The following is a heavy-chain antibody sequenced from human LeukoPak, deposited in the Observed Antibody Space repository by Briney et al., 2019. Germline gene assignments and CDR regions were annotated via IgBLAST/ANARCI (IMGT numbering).Heavy chain of an antibody. J-gene: IGHJ4*02. V-gene: IGHV3-23*01. D-gene: IGHD1-1*01. CDR3: AKDLNNYGTTPLDY. CDR2: ISTGGVT. Sequence: GGSLRLSCAASGFTFSTYAMNWVRQAPGKGLEWVSSISTGGVTYLADSVKGRFTIPRDLSKNTLYLQMNSLRDEDTAIYYCAKDLNNYGTTPLDYWGQGTRVTVSS. CDR1: GFTFSTYA.